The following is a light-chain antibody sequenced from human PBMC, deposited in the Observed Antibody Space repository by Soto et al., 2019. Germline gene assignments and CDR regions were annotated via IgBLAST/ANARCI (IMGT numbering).Light chain of an antibody. V-gene: IGLV2-8*01. CDR2: EVT. Sequence: QSVLTQPPSASGSPGQSVTISCTGTSSDVGGYSHVSWYQQHPGKAPKVMIYEVTKRHSGVPDRFSGSKSGNTASLTVSGLQAEDEADYYCSSYAVSNNVVFGGWTKLTVL. CDR1: SSDVGGYSH. CDR3: SSYAVSNNVV. J-gene: IGLJ2*01.